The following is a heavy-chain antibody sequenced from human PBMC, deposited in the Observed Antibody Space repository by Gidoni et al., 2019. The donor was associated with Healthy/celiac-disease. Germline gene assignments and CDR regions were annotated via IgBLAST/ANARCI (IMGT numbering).Heavy chain of an antibody. Sequence: EVHLVESGGGLVKPGGSLRLSCAASGFTFRSYSMNWVRQAPGKGLEWVSSISSGSSYIYYADSVKGRFTISRDNAKNSLYLQMNSLRAEDTAVYYCARDSGYYYDSSGYYAYYFDYWGQGTLVTVSS. CDR2: ISSGSSYI. CDR1: GFTFRSYS. J-gene: IGHJ4*02. D-gene: IGHD3-22*01. CDR3: ARDSGYYYDSSGYYAYYFDY. V-gene: IGHV3-21*01.